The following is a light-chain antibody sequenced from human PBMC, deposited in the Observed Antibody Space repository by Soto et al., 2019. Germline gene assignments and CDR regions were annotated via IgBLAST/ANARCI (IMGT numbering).Light chain of an antibody. CDR1: SSDVGGYNY. CDR3: SSYAGSNNYV. Sequence: QSALTQPPSASGSPGQSVTISCTGTSSDVGGYNYVSWYQQHPGKAPKLMIYEVSKRPSGVPDRFSGSKSGNTASLTVSGLQAEDEADCYCSSYAGSNNYVFGTGTKVT. J-gene: IGLJ1*01. CDR2: EVS. V-gene: IGLV2-8*01.